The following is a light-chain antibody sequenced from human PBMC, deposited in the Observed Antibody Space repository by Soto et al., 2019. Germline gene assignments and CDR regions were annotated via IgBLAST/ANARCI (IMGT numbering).Light chain of an antibody. CDR1: QSVGSNS. CDR3: QQYNSYPRT. CDR2: GSS. J-gene: IGKJ1*01. Sequence: EVVLTQSPGTLSLSPGERATLSCRASQSVGSNSLAWYQQKPGQAPRLLIYGSSSRATGIPDRFSGSGSGTEFTLTISSLQPDDFATYYCQQYNSYPRTFGQGTKVDIK. V-gene: IGKV3-20*01.